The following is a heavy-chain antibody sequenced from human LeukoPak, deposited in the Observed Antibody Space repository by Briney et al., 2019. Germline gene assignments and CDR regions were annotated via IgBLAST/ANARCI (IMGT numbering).Heavy chain of an antibody. V-gene: IGHV4-34*01. CDR2: INHSGST. D-gene: IGHD2/OR15-2a*01. CDR3: ARGTGVINFDY. J-gene: IGHJ4*02. CDR1: GGSFSGYY. Sequence: PSETLSLTCAVYGGSFSGYYWSWIRQPPGKGLEWIGEINHSGSTNYNPSLKSRVTISVDTSKNQFSLKLSSVTAADTAVYYCARGTGVINFDYWGQGILVTVSS.